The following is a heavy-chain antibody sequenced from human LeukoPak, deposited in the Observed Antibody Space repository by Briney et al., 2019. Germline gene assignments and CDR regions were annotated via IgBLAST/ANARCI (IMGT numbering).Heavy chain of an antibody. Sequence: SETLSLTCTVSGGSITSSSYYWGWIRQPPGKGLEWLGSIYDSRITYNNPSLKSRVTISVDTSKNQFSLKLRSVTAADTAVYYCASPGLVRGAFDPWGQGTLVTVSS. CDR1: GGSITSSSYY. CDR3: ASPGLVRGAFDP. V-gene: IGHV4-39*07. D-gene: IGHD3-10*01. CDR2: IYDSRIT. J-gene: IGHJ5*02.